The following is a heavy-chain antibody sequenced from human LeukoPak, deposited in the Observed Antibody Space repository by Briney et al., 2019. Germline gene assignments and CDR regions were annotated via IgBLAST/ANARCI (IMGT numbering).Heavy chain of an antibody. CDR3: AKDGAQQLVRYYFDY. V-gene: IGHV3-7*01. D-gene: IGHD6-13*01. Sequence: PGGSLRLSCAASTFTFSSYWMSWVRQAPGKGLEWVANINQDGSEKYYVDSVKGRFTISRDNAKNSLYLQMNSLRAEDTAVYYCAKDGAQQLVRYYFDYWGQGTLVTVSS. J-gene: IGHJ4*02. CDR1: TFTFSSYW. CDR2: INQDGSEK.